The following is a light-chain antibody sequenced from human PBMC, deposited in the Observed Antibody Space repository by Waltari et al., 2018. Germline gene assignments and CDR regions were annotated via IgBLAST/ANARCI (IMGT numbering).Light chain of an antibody. V-gene: IGLV3-1*01. J-gene: IGLJ2*01. CDR1: KLGDKY. CDR2: QDS. Sequence: SYELTQPPSVSVSPGQTASITCSGDKLGDKYACWYQQKPGRSPVLVIYQDSKRPSGSPGRFSGSNSGNTATLTISGPQAMDEADYYCQAWDSSTVVFGGGTKRPGL. CDR3: QAWDSSTVV.